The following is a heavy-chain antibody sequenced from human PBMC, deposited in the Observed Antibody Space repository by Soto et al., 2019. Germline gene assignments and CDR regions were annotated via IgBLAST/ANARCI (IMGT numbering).Heavy chain of an antibody. V-gene: IGHV4-30-4*01. Sequence: PSETLSLTCTVSGGSISSGDYYWSWIRQPPGKGLEWIGYIYYSGSTYYNPSLKSRVTISVDTSKNQFSLKLSSVTAADTAVYHCARDLSSRRYYYGMDVWGQGTTVTVSS. CDR1: GGSISSGDYY. J-gene: IGHJ6*02. D-gene: IGHD2-2*01. CDR2: IYYSGST. CDR3: ARDLSSRRYYYGMDV.